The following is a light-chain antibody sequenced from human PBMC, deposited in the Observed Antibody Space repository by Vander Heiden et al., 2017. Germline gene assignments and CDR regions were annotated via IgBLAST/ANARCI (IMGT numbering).Light chain of an antibody. Sequence: EIVLTQSAATLSLSPGERATLSCRASQSVSSYLAWYQQKPGQAPRLLIYDASNSATGIPARFSGSGSGTDFTLTISSLEPEDFAVYYCQQRSNWPPKFTFGPGTKVDIK. CDR3: QQRSNWPPKFT. CDR2: DAS. V-gene: IGKV3-11*01. J-gene: IGKJ3*01. CDR1: QSVSSY.